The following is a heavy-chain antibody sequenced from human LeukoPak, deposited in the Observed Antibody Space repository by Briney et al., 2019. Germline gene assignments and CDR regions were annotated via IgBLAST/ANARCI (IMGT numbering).Heavy chain of an antibody. CDR2: ISSSSSYI. CDR1: GFTFSSYS. CDR3: ARGYDFWSGYSPAEYFQH. Sequence: PGGSLRLSCAASGFTFSSYSMNWVRQAPGKGLEWVSSISSSSSYICYADSEKGRFTISRDNAKNSLYLQMNSLRAEDTAVYYCARGYDFWSGYSPAEYFQHWGQGTLVTVSS. J-gene: IGHJ1*01. D-gene: IGHD3-3*01. V-gene: IGHV3-21*01.